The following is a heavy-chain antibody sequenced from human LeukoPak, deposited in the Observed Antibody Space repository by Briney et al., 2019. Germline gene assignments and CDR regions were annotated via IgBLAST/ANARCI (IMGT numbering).Heavy chain of an antibody. CDR3: ARDLVGAIAHGFDY. J-gene: IGHJ4*02. CDR2: IWYDGSDK. Sequence: GGSLRLSCAASGFTFSKYGKHWVRQAPGKGLEWVAVIWYDGSDKYYADSVKGRFTISRDISKNTLYLQMNSLRAEDTAVYYCARDLVGAIAHGFDYWGQGTLVTVSS. V-gene: IGHV3-33*01. D-gene: IGHD1-26*01. CDR1: GFTFSKYG.